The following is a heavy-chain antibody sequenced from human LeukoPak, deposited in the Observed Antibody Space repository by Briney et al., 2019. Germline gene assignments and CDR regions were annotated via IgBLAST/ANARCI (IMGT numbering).Heavy chain of an antibody. V-gene: IGHV1-46*01. CDR1: GYTFTSYD. CDR3: ARVNYPEGFDY. CDR2: INPSGGST. D-gene: IGHD1-7*01. Sequence: ASVKVSCKASGYTFTSYDINWVRQAPGQGLEWMGIINPSGGSTSYAQKFQGRVTMTRDTSTSTVYMELSSLRSEDTAVYYCARVNYPEGFDYWGQGTLVTVSS. J-gene: IGHJ4*02.